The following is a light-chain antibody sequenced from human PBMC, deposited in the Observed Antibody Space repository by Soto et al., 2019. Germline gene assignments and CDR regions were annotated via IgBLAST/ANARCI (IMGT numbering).Light chain of an antibody. CDR2: KAS. J-gene: IGKJ4*01. CDR1: QSISDW. CDR3: QQYDSYSQFT. V-gene: IGKV1-5*03. Sequence: DIPMTQSPSTLSASVGDRVTITCRASQSISDWLAWYQQKPGKAPKLLIYKASILESGVPSRFSGSGSGTEFTLTISSLQPDDFATYYCQQYDSYSQFTFGGGTKVEIK.